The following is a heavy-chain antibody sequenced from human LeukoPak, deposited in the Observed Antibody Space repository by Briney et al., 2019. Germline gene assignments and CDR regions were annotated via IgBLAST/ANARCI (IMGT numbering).Heavy chain of an antibody. J-gene: IGHJ4*02. V-gene: IGHV3-23*01. CDR2: ISDSGDYA. D-gene: IGHD2-8*01. CDR3: AKDTSIGKYCTNGVCSPFDY. Sequence: GGSLRLSCAGSGFTFSSYAMSWVRQAPGQGLEWVSVISDSGDYASYADSVRGRFTISRDNSRNTLYLQMISLRPEDTAVYYCAKDTSIGKYCTNGVCSPFDYWGQGTLVTVSS. CDR1: GFTFSSYA.